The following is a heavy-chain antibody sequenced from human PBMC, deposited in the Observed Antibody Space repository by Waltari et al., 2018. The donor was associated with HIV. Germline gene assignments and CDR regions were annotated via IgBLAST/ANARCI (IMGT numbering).Heavy chain of an antibody. CDR2: MNPNSGNT. CDR3: ARGPQDYPKYYFDY. Sequence: QVQLVQSGAEVKKPGASVKGPCKASGSTFTSYAFNWLRHATGQGLEWLGWMNPNSGNTGYAQRFQGRVTMTRNTSISTAYMELSSLRSEDTAVYFCARGPQDYPKYYFDYWGQGTLVTVSS. V-gene: IGHV1-8*01. CDR1: GSTFTSYA. J-gene: IGHJ4*02. D-gene: IGHD4-17*01.